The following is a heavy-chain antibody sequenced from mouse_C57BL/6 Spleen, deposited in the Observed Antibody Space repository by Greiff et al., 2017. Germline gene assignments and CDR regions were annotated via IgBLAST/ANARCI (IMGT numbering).Heavy chain of an antibody. J-gene: IGHJ2*01. Sequence: VQLQQSGAELVKPGASVKLSCKASGYTFTSYWMHWVKQRPGRGREWIGRIDPNSGGTKYKEKFKSKATLTVDKPSSPAYMQLSSLTSEDSAVYYCARVTTVVATGDYFDYWGQGTTLTVSS. CDR3: ARVTTVVATGDYFDY. V-gene: IGHV1-72*01. D-gene: IGHD1-1*01. CDR2: IDPNSGGT. CDR1: GYTFTSYW.